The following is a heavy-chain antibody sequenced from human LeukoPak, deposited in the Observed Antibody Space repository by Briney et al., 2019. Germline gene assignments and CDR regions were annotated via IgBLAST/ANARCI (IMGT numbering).Heavy chain of an antibody. Sequence: GGSLRLSCAASGFTFSSYSMNWVRQAPGKGLEWVSSISSSSSYIYYADSVKGRFTISRDNAKNSLYLQMNSLRAEDTAVYYCARDLYRGRLVGGAGYWGQGTLVTVSS. CDR1: GFTFSSYS. J-gene: IGHJ4*02. CDR3: ARDLYRGRLVGGAGY. V-gene: IGHV3-21*01. D-gene: IGHD2-21*01. CDR2: ISSSSSYI.